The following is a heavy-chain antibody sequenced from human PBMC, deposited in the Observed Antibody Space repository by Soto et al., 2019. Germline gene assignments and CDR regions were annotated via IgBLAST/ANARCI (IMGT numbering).Heavy chain of an antibody. CDR1: GFTVSGHY. V-gene: IGHV3-66*01. D-gene: IGHD3-10*02. CDR2: TYSGGST. CDR3: ARVFPGMDV. J-gene: IGHJ6*03. Sequence: EVQLVESGGGLVQPGGSLRLSCAASGFTVSGHYMSWVRQAPVKGLEWVSVTYSGGSTYYGDSVRGRFTISRDNSKNTLFLQMNDLRGEDTAVYYCARVFPGMDVWGKGTTVTVSS.